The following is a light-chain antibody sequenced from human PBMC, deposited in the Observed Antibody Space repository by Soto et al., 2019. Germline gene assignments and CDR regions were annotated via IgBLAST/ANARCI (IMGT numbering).Light chain of an antibody. CDR3: QQYISSPRT. CDR1: QTVSSY. CDR2: GAS. V-gene: IGKV3-20*01. Sequence: EIVLTQSPGTLSLSPGERATLSCRASQTVSSYLAWYQQKPGQAPRLLIYGASSRATGIPDRFSGSGSGTDFTLTISRLEPEDFAVFYCQQYISSPRTFGQGTKVDI. J-gene: IGKJ2*01.